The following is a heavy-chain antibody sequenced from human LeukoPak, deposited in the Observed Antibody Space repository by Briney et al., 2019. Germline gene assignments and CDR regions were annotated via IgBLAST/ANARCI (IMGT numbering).Heavy chain of an antibody. V-gene: IGHV1-69*13. CDR2: IIPIFGTA. CDR1: GYTFSGYY. CDR3: AREIVVVVAATVYYYYYMDV. Sequence: SVKVSCKASGYTFSGYYVHWVRQAPGQGLEWMGGIIPIFGTANYAQKFQGRVTITADESTSTAYMELSSLRSEDTAVYYCAREIVVVVAATVYYYYYMDVWGKGTTVTISS. D-gene: IGHD2-15*01. J-gene: IGHJ6*03.